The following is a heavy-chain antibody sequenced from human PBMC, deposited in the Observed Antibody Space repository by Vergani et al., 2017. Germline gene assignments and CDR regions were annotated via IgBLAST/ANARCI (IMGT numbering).Heavy chain of an antibody. V-gene: IGHV1-69*01. CDR2: IIPIFGKA. CDR1: GGTFSSYA. CDR3: ARTYGDYVEVGFDI. J-gene: IGHJ3*02. Sequence: QVQLVQSGAEVKKPGSSVKVSCKASGGTFSSYAISWVRQAPGQGLEWMGGIIPIFGKANYAQKFQGRVTIAADESTSPAYMELSSLRAEDTAVYYCARTYGDYVEVGFDIWGQGTMVTVSS. D-gene: IGHD4-17*01.